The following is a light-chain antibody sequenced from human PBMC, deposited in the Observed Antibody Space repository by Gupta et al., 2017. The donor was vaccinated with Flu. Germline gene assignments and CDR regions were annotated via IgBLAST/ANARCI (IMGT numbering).Light chain of an antibody. J-gene: IGLJ2*01. CDR1: SGHSSYA. CDR2: LNSDGSH. V-gene: IGLV4-69*01. CDR3: QTWGTGIHVV. Sequence: QLVLTQSPSASASLAASVKLTCTLSSGHSSYAIAWHQQQPEKGPRYLMKLNSDGSHSKGDGIPDRFSGSSSGAARYLTISSLQSEDEADYYCQTWGTGIHVVFGGGTKLTVL.